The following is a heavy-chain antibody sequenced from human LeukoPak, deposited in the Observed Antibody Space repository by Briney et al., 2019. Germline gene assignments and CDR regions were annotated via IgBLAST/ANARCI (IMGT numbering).Heavy chain of an antibody. V-gene: IGHV3-30*04. CDR3: AKDLESAIDY. J-gene: IGHJ4*02. Sequence: GGSLRLSCSASGFTFSNYTMHWVRQAPGKGLEWVAVISYDGSNKYYADSVKGRFTISRDNSKNTLYLQMNSLRAEDTAVYYCAKDLESAIDYWGQGTLVTVSS. CDR1: GFTFSNYT. CDR2: ISYDGSNK. D-gene: IGHD3-3*01.